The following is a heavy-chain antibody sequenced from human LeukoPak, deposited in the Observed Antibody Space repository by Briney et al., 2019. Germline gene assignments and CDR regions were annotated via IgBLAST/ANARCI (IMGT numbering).Heavy chain of an antibody. V-gene: IGHV1-46*01. J-gene: IGHJ4*02. CDR3: ARDQEAFDY. CDR1: GYSYTSNY. Sequence: ASVKVSCKASGYSYTSNYIHWVRQAPGQGLEWMGMIYPSDGSTSYAQKFQGRVTVTRDTSTSTVHMELSGLRSEDTAVYYCARDQEAFDYWGQGTLVTVSS. CDR2: IYPSDGST.